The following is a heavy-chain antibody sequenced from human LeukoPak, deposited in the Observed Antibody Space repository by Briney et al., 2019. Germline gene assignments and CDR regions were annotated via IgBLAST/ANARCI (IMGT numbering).Heavy chain of an antibody. CDR3: ARGWRYYYDSSGYYPD. CDR2: IYTSGTI. Sequence: SETLSLTCTVSGGSISRYYWSWIRQPAGTALEWIGRIYTSGTITYNPSLKSRVTMSVDTSKNQFSLKLSSVTAADTAVYYCARGWRYYYDSSGYYPDWGQGTLVTVSS. D-gene: IGHD3-22*01. J-gene: IGHJ4*02. CDR1: GGSISRYY. V-gene: IGHV4-4*07.